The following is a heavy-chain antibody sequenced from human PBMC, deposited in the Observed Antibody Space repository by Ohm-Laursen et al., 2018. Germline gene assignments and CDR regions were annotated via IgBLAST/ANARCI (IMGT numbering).Heavy chain of an antibody. CDR1: GYTFTSYG. D-gene: IGHD2-2*01. V-gene: IGHV1-18*01. CDR3: ARDAFGSTSSYYYYGMDV. Sequence: GSSVKVSCNVSGYTFTSYGISWVRQAPGQGLEWMGWISAYNGNTNYAQKLQGRVTVTTDTSTSTAYMELRSLRSDDTAVYYCARDAFGSTSSYYYYGMDVWGQGTTVTVSS. CDR2: ISAYNGNT. J-gene: IGHJ6*02.